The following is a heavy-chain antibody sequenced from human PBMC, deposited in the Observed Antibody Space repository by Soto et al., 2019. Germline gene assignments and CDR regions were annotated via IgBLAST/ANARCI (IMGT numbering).Heavy chain of an antibody. CDR2: IRSKPNNYAT. D-gene: IGHD2-2*01. J-gene: IGHJ4*02. Sequence: GGSLRLSCAASGFSCSGSGIRWVRQASGKGLEWIGRIRSKPNNYATAYAASVKGRFTISRDDSKNTAYLQMNSLKTEDTAVYYCTRLDDVRIEPAFDFWGQGTLVTAPQ. CDR1: GFSCSGSG. CDR3: TRLDDVRIEPAFDF. V-gene: IGHV3-73*01.